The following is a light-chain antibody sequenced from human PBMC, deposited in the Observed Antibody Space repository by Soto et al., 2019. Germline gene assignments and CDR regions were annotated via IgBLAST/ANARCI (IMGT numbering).Light chain of an antibody. CDR1: QSINSF. J-gene: IGKJ4*01. V-gene: IGKV3D-15*01. CDR2: GAS. CDR3: QQYDDWLRLT. Sequence: EIVLTQSPGTLSLSPGEGATLSCRASQSINSFLAWYQQRRGQAPRLLIHGASNRATGIPARFSGSGSGTEFNLTISSLQSEDFAVYFCQQYDDWLRLTFGGGTKVDIK.